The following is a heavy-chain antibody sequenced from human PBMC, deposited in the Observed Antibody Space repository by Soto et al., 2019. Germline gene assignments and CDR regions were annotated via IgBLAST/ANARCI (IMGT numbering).Heavy chain of an antibody. CDR3: AKNGQPPYYYYGLDV. CDR2: ISGYIGDA. CDR1: GYTFTRYG. J-gene: IGHJ6*02. D-gene: IGHD2-8*01. V-gene: IGHV1-18*01. Sequence: EASVKVSCKASGYTFTRYGISWVRQAPGQGLDWLGWISGYIGDANYAQSFQGRVSMTIDTSTTTAYMELRTLTPDDTAVYYCAKNGQPPYYYYGLDVWGQGTTVTVSS.